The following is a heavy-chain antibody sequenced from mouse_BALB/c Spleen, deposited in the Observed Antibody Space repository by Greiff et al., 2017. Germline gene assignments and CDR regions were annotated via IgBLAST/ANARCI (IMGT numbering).Heavy chain of an antibody. CDR2: INPNNGGT. Sequence: EVKLQESGPELVKLGASVKIPCKASGYTFTDYNMDWVKQSHGKSLEWIGDINPNNGGTIYNQKFKGKATLTVDKSSSTAYMELRSLTSEDTAVYYCARLEYGNYGFDYWGQGTTLTVSS. J-gene: IGHJ2*01. CDR1: GYTFTDYN. CDR3: ARLEYGNYGFDY. D-gene: IGHD2-10*02. V-gene: IGHV1-18*01.